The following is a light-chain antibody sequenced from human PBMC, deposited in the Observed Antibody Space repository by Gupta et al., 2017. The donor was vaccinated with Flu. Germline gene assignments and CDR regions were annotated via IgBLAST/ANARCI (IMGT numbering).Light chain of an antibody. V-gene: IGLV1-44*01. CDR1: SSNIGRNV. CDR2: NDS. CDR3: AAWDDSLNGLWV. J-gene: IGLJ3*02. Sequence: SSNIGRNVVSWYQHVPGRAPKLLIYNDSQRPSGVPDRFSGSKSGTSASLAISGLQSEDEADYYCAAWDDSLNGLWVFGGGTQLTVL.